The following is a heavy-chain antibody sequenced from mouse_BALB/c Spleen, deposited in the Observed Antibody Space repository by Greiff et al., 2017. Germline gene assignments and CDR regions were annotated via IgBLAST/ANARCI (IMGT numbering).Heavy chain of an antibody. V-gene: IGHV1S135*01. D-gene: IGHD3-1*01. CDR3: ARQLGAFAY. CDR1: GYSFTSYY. Sequence: VHVKQSGPELMKPGASVKISCKASGYSFTSYYMHWVKQSHGKSLEWIGYIDPFNGGTSYNQKFKGKATLTVDKSSSTAYMHLSSLTSEDSAVYYCARQLGAFAYWGQGTLVTVSA. J-gene: IGHJ3*01. CDR2: IDPFNGGT.